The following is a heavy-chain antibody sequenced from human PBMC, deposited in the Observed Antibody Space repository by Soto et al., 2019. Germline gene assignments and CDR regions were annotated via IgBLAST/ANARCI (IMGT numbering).Heavy chain of an antibody. V-gene: IGHV1-18*04. J-gene: IGHJ5*02. CDR3: ARDSLDFWSDYSLKWFDP. D-gene: IGHD3-3*01. CDR1: GYTFTSYG. CDR2: ISPYNGNT. Sequence: ASVKVSCKASGYTFTSYGISWVRQAPGQGLEWMGWISPYNGNTNYEQKLQGRVTMTTDTSTTTAYMELRSLRSDDTAVYYCARDSLDFWSDYSLKWFDPWGQVTLVTVYS.